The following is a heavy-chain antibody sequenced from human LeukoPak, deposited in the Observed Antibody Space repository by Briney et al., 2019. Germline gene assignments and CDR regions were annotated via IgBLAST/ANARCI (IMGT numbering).Heavy chain of an antibody. CDR2: IYPGDSDT. Sequence: GESLKISCKGFGYSFTSYWIGWVRQMPGKGLEWMGIIYPGDSDTRYSPSSQGQVTISADKSISTAYLQWSSLKASDTAMYYCARHPAYCGGDCYFDIWGQGTMVTVSS. J-gene: IGHJ3*02. CDR3: ARHPAYCGGDCYFDI. D-gene: IGHD2-21*02. CDR1: GYSFTSYW. V-gene: IGHV5-51*01.